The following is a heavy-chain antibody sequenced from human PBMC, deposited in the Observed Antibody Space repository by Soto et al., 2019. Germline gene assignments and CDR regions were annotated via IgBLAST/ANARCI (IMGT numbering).Heavy chain of an antibody. V-gene: IGHV3-48*03. CDR2: ISKSGTTT. CDR3: VTSLSGYYYNY. CDR1: GFTLSTYE. D-gene: IGHD3-22*01. J-gene: IGHJ4*02. Sequence: GGSLRLSCAASGFTLSTYEMMWVRQAPGKGLEWVSYISKSGTTTYYADSVRGRFTISRDNAKESLDLQMNSPRAEDTAVYYCVTSLSGYYYNYWGQGTLVTVSS.